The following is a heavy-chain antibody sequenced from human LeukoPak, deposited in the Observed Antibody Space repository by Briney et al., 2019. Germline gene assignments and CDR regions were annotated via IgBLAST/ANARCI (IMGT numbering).Heavy chain of an antibody. J-gene: IGHJ4*02. Sequence: PGESLKISCKGSGYSFTSYWIGWVRQMPGKGLEWMGRIDPSDSYTNYSPSFQGHVTISTDKSINTAYLQWSSLKASDTAMYYCARPRYSSGCYFDFGGQGTLVTVPS. CDR2: IDPSDSYT. V-gene: IGHV5-10-1*01. CDR1: GYSFTSYW. D-gene: IGHD6-19*01. CDR3: ARPRYSSGCYFDF.